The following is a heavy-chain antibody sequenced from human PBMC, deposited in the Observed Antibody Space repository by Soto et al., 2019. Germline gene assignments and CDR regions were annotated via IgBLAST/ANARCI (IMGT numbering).Heavy chain of an antibody. Sequence: ASVKVSCKASGYTFDRYYMRWVRQAPGQGLEWMGMINPSGSITSYAQRFQGRVTMTRDTSTSTLSMELSSLRSEDTAVYYCTRGSFLEWSCMDVWGQGTTVTVSS. J-gene: IGHJ6*02. D-gene: IGHD3-3*01. CDR1: GYTFDRYY. V-gene: IGHV1-46*02. CDR2: INPSGSIT. CDR3: TRGSFLEWSCMDV.